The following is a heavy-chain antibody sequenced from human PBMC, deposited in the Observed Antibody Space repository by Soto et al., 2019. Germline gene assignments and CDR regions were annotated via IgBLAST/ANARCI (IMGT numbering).Heavy chain of an antibody. CDR1: GGTFSSYA. CDR2: IIPIFGTA. CDR3: AGMNSSSSGRYYNYGMDV. J-gene: IGHJ6*02. Sequence: QVQLVQSGAEVKKPGSSVKVSCKASGGTFSSYAISWVRQAPGQGLEWMGGIIPIFGTANYAQKFQGRVTITADESTSTDYMELRSRRSEDTAVYYCAGMNSSSSGRYYNYGMDVWGHGTTVTVSS. D-gene: IGHD6-6*01. V-gene: IGHV1-69*01.